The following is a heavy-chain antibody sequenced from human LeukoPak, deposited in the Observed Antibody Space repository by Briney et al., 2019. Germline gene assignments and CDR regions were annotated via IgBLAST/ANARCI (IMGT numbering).Heavy chain of an antibody. V-gene: IGHV1-2*02. Sequence: ASVKVSCKASGYTFTGYYMHWVRQAPGQGLEWMGWINPNSGGTNYAQKFQGRVTMTRDTSISTACMELTRLRSDDTAVYYCARGGLRVMVYRLYYMDVWGKGTTVTVSS. CDR2: INPNSGGT. CDR1: GYTFTGYY. CDR3: ARGGLRVMVYRLYYMDV. J-gene: IGHJ6*03. D-gene: IGHD2-8*01.